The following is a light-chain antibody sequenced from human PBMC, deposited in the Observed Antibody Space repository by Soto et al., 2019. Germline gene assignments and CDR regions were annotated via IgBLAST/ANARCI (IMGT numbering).Light chain of an antibody. CDR3: QRNS. CDR2: ATS. CDR1: QSISSDS. Sequence: EIVLTQSPGTLSLSPGDRATLSYRAAQSISSDSLAWYQHRPGQAPRLLIYATSSRATGIPDRFSGSGSGTDFTLTISRLEPEDFAVYYCQRNSFGQGTRLEIK. V-gene: IGKV3-20*01. J-gene: IGKJ2*01.